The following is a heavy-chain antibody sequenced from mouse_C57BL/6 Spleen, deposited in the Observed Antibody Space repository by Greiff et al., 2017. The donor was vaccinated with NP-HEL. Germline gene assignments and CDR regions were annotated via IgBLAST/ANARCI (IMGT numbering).Heavy chain of an antibody. V-gene: IGHV5-9*01. CDR1: GFTFSSYT. J-gene: IGHJ4*01. CDR3: ARRGIYDGYLYYYAMDY. Sequence: EVMLVESGGGLVKPGGSLKLSCAASGFTFSSYTMSWVRQTPEKRLEWDATISGGGGNTYNPDSVKGRFTISRDNAKNTLYLQMRSLRSGDTALYYCARRGIYDGYLYYYAMDYWGQGTSVTVSS. D-gene: IGHD2-3*01. CDR2: ISGGGGNT.